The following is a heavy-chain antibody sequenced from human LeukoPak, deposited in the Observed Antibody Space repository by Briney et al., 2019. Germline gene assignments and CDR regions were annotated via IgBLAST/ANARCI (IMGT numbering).Heavy chain of an antibody. V-gene: IGHV1-18*04. CDR3: ARDYSYGYYYYYYGMDV. J-gene: IGHJ6*02. CDR2: ISAYNGNT. CDR1: GYTFTGYY. Sequence: ASVKVSCKASGYTFTGYYMHWVRQAPGQGLEWMGWISAYNGNTNYAQKLQGRVTMTTDTSTSTAYMELRSLRSDDTAVYYCARDYSYGYYYYYYGMDVWGQGTTVTVSS. D-gene: IGHD5-18*01.